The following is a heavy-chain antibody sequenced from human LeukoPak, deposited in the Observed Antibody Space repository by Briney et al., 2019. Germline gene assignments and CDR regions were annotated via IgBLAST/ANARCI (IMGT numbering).Heavy chain of an antibody. J-gene: IGHJ4*02. V-gene: IGHV3-64*01. CDR1: GFTFSSYA. CDR2: ISSNGGST. Sequence: GGSLRLSCAASGFTFSSYAMHWVRQAPGKGLEYVSAISSNGGSTYYANSVKGRFTISRDNSKNTLYLQMGSLRAEDMAVYHCARRRYDFWSGYYGYFDYWGQGTLVTVSS. CDR3: ARRRYDFWSGYYGYFDY. D-gene: IGHD3-3*01.